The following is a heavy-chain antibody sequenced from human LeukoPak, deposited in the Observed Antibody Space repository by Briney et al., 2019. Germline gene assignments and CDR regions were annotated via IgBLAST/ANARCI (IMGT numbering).Heavy chain of an antibody. CDR1: GGTFSSYA. V-gene: IGHV1-69*04. CDR2: IIPILGIA. CDR3: ARGDFYYDFWSGYYTPGIYYFDY. J-gene: IGHJ4*02. D-gene: IGHD3-3*01. Sequence: SVKVSCKASGGTFSSYAISWVRQAPGQGLEWMGRIIPILGIANYAQKFQGRVTITADKSASTAYMELTSLRSEDTAVYYCARGDFYYDFWSGYYTPGIYYFDYWGQGTLVTVSS.